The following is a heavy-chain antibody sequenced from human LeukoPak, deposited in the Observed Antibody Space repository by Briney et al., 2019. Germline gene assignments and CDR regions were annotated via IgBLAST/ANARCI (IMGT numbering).Heavy chain of an antibody. J-gene: IGHJ4*02. D-gene: IGHD5-18*01. CDR1: GFSFSTYN. V-gene: IGHV3-30*02. Sequence: GGSLRLSCAASGFSFSTYNMNWVRQAPGKGLEWVAFIRYDGSNKYYADSVKGRFTISRDNSKNTLYLQMNSLRAEDTAVYYCAKGAYSYGYVPGYFDYWGQGTLVTVSS. CDR2: IRYDGSNK. CDR3: AKGAYSYGYVPGYFDY.